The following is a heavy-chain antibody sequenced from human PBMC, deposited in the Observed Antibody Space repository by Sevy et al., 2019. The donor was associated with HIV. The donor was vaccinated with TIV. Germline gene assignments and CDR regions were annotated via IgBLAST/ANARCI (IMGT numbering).Heavy chain of an antibody. CDR1: GGSISAYY. D-gene: IGHD5-12*01. V-gene: IGHV4-59*01. CDR2: IYYTGST. CDR3: ARAPPVRSGDDSLNWFDP. J-gene: IGHJ5*02. Sequence: SETLSLTCTVSGGSISAYYWSWIRQPPGKPLEYIGYIYYTGSTNYNPSLKSRVTISVDTSKNQFSLKLNSVTTADTAVYFCARAPPVRSGDDSLNWFDPWGQGTLATVSS.